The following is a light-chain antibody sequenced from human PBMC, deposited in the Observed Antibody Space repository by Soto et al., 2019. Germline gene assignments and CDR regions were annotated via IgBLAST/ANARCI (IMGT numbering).Light chain of an antibody. CDR2: GAS. V-gene: IGKV3-15*01. CDR3: QQYNNWPSLT. Sequence: EIVMTQSPATLSVSPGERATLSCRASQSVSSNLAWYQQKPGQAPRLLIYGASTRATGIPARFSGSWSGTEFTLTISSLRSEDFAVYYCQQYNNWPSLTFGGGTKVEMK. CDR1: QSVSSN. J-gene: IGKJ4*01.